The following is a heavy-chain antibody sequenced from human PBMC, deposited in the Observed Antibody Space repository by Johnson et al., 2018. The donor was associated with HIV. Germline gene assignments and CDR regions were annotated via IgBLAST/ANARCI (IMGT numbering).Heavy chain of an antibody. V-gene: IGHV3-66*01. CDR3: GMSGVEDAAFDI. D-gene: IGHD7-27*01. J-gene: IGHJ3*02. CDR1: GFTVRRNY. CDR2: IYSGGST. Sequence: VQLVESGGGLVQPGGSLRLSCAASGFTVRRNYMSWVRQAPGKGLEWVSVIYSGGSTYHADSVKGRFTISRDNSKNTLYLQMNSLRAEDTAVFYCGMSGVEDAAFDIWGQVTMVTVSS.